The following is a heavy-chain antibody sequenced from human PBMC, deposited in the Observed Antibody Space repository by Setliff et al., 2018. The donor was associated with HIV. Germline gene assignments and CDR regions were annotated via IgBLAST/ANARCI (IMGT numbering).Heavy chain of an antibody. Sequence: PGGSLRLSCATSGFTFGDYLMSWVRQVPGKGLEWVSGISWNGKIIGYGDSVRGRFTISRDDAKNSLYLQMNSLRAEDTGLYYCAKAKWLPRNSFYYYMGVWGKGTTVTVSS. CDR3: AKAKWLPRNSFYYYMGV. CDR1: GFTFGDYL. CDR2: ISWNGKII. D-gene: IGHD6-19*01. V-gene: IGHV3-20*04. J-gene: IGHJ6*03.